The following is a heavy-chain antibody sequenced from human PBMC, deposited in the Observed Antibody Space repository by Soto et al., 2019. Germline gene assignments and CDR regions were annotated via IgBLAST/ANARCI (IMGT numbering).Heavy chain of an antibody. CDR2: ISGSGGST. CDR3: VTDIAVAVLGMDV. V-gene: IGHV3-23*01. J-gene: IGHJ6*02. Sequence: PGGSLRLSCAASGFTFSSYAMSWVRQAPGKGLEWVSAISGSGGSTYYADSVKGRFTISRDNSKNTLYLQMNSLRAEDTAVYYCVTDIAVAVLGMDVWGQGTTVTVSS. CDR1: GFTFSSYA. D-gene: IGHD6-19*01.